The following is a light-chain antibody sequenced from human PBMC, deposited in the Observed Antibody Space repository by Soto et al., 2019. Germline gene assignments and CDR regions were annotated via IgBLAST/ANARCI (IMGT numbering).Light chain of an antibody. V-gene: IGKV1-5*01. CDR3: QQYNSYSYT. Sequence: EIQMTQSPSTLSASLGDRLTITCRASQSISSWLAWYQQKPGKAPKLLIYDASSLESGVPSRFSGSGSGTEFTLTISSLQPDDFATYYCQQYNSYSYTLGQGTRLEIK. CDR1: QSISSW. J-gene: IGKJ5*01. CDR2: DAS.